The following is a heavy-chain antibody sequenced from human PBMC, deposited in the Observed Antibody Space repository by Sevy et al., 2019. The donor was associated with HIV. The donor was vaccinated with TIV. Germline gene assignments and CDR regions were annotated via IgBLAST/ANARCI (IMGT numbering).Heavy chain of an antibody. CDR1: GFSFDDYA. D-gene: IGHD3-22*01. J-gene: IGHJ2*01. Sequence: GGSLRLSCVGSGFSFDDYAMHWVRQAPGKGLEWVAGLSWNSGSFAYADSVRGRFVISRDNAKKSLYLEMNSLRAEDTALYYCAKEFPTYESSGYPCYWYFDLWGRGTLVTVSS. CDR2: LSWNSGSF. V-gene: IGHV3-9*01. CDR3: AKEFPTYESSGYPCYWYFDL.